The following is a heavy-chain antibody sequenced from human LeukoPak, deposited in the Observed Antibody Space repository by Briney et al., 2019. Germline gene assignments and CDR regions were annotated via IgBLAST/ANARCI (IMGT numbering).Heavy chain of an antibody. D-gene: IGHD2-2*02. Sequence: SETLSLTCTVSGGSISSSSYYWGWIRQPPGKGLEWIGSIYYSGSTYYNPSLKSRVTISVDTSKNQFSLKLSSVTAADTAVYYCARHRCGASCYKQDYYYYMDVWGKGTTVTVSS. CDR3: ARHRCGASCYKQDYYYYMDV. CDR2: IYYSGST. J-gene: IGHJ6*03. CDR1: GGSISSSSYY. V-gene: IGHV4-39*01.